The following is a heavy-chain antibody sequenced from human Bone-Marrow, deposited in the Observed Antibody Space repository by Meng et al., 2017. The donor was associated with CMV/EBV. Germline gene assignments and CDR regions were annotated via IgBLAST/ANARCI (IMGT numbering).Heavy chain of an antibody. CDR2: ISSSSSYI. J-gene: IGHJ1*01. D-gene: IGHD2-15*01. CDR3: AREWWVAPLQH. CDR1: GCTFSSYS. Sequence: LVEVGGGLCQPGGALRPSCAAFGCTFSSYSMNWVRQAPGKGLEWVSSISSSSSYIYYADSVKGRFTISRDNAKNSLYLQMNSLRAEDTAVYYCAREWWVAPLQHWGQGTLVTVSS. V-gene: IGHV3-21*01.